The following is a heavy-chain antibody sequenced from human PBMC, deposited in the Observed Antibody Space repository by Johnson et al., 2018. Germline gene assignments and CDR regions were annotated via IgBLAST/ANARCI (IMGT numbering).Heavy chain of an antibody. CDR2: IIPIFGTA. V-gene: IGHV1-69*12. J-gene: IGHJ3*02. CDR1: GGTFSSYA. CDR3: ARGRGRTRCYFPSGAFDI. D-gene: IGHD2-2*01. Sequence: QVQLVQSGAEVKKPGSSVKVSCKASGGTFSSYAISWVRQAPGQGLEWMGGIIPIFGTANYAQKFQGRVTITADESTSTAYMELSSLRSEDTAVYYCARGRGRTRCYFPSGAFDIWGQGTMVTVSS.